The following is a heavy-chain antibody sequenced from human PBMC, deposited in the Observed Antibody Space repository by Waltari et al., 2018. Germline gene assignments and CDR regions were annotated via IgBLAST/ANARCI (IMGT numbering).Heavy chain of an antibody. CDR3: ARVSWSTGNYYYFYIDV. CDR2: IYYTGTI. D-gene: IGHD3-10*01. J-gene: IGHJ6*03. V-gene: IGHV4-59*13. CDR1: GGSISGYY. Sequence: ETLSLMCTASGGSISGYYWSWIRQPPGKGLEWIAYIYYTGTINYNPSLKSRVTLSVDTSKNQFSLKLNSMTAADTAVYYCARVSWSTGNYYYFYIDVWGKGTTVTVSS.